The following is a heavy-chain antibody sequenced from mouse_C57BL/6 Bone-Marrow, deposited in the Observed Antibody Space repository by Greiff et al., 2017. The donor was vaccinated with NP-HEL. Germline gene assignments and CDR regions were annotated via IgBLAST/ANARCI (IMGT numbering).Heavy chain of an antibody. CDR2: ISSGGSYT. J-gene: IGHJ4*01. V-gene: IGHV5-6*01. CDR1: GFTFSSYG. CDR3: ARQELSYAMDY. Sequence: EVQLVESGGDLVKPGGSLKLSCAASGFTFSSYGMSWVRQTPDKRLEWVATISSGGSYTYYPASVKVRFTNSRDNAKNTLYLQMSSLKSEDTAMYYCARQELSYAMDYWGQGTSVTVSS.